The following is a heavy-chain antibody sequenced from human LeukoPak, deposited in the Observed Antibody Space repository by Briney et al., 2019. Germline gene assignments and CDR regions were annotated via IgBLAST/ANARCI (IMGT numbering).Heavy chain of an antibody. J-gene: IGHJ4*02. V-gene: IGHV1-8*01. CDR3: TRGSLSGSSRDY. CDR1: VYTFTAYD. Sequence: GSVRVSCKACVYTFTAYDINGVRQATGQELDWMGWMNPDTGHTGYAQQFPGRVIMTRDTSIDTAYMELSGLTSEDPAVYYCTRGSLSGSSRDYWGQGALVTVPS. CDR2: MNPDTGHT. D-gene: IGHD1-26*01.